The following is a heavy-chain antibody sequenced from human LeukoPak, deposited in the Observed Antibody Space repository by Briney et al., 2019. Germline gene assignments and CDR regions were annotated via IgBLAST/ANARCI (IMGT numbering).Heavy chain of an antibody. V-gene: IGHV3-49*04. CDR3: TTLDIVDTNFDY. J-gene: IGHJ4*02. Sequence: GGSLRLSCAASGFTFGDYAMSWVRQAPGKGLEWVGLISSKACGGSKEYAASVKGRFTISRDDSKSIAYLQMNSLKTEDTAVYSCTTLDIVDTNFDYWGQGTLVTVSS. CDR1: GFTFGDYA. CDR2: ISSKACGGSK. D-gene: IGHD5-12*01.